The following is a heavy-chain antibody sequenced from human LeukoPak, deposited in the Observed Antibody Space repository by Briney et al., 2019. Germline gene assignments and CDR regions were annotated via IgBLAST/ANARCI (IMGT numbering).Heavy chain of an antibody. CDR2: ISDSGGRT. CDR3: AKRGVVIRVILVGFHKEAYYFDS. V-gene: IGHV3-23*01. D-gene: IGHD3-22*01. J-gene: IGHJ4*02. CDR1: GITLSNYG. Sequence: GGSLRLSCAVSGITLSNYGMSWVSQAPGKGLEWVAGISDSGGRTNYADSVKGRFTISRDNPKNTLYLQMNSLRAEDTAVYFCAKRGVVIRVILVGFHKEAYYFDSWGQGALVTVSS.